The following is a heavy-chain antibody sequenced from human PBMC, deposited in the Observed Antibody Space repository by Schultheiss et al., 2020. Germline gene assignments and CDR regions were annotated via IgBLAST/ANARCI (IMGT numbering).Heavy chain of an antibody. V-gene: IGHV4-34*01. CDR3: ARAAMYSSSPRY. CDR2: IYYSGST. Sequence: SATLSLTCAVYGGSFSGYYWSWIRQPPGKGLEWIGSIYYSGSTNYNPSLKSRVTISVDTSKNQFSLKLSSVTAADTAVYYCARAAMYSSSPRYWGQGTLVTVSS. D-gene: IGHD6-6*01. J-gene: IGHJ4*02. CDR1: GGSFSGYY.